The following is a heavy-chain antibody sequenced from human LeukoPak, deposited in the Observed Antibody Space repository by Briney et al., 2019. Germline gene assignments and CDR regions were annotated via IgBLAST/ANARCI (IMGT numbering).Heavy chain of an antibody. Sequence: PGGSLRLSCAASGLTFTTYSMSWVRQAPGEGLEWVSSIDTSSTYIYYADSVKGRFTISRDNAKNSLYLQMNSLRAEDTAVYYCARGAYSWRTGHDAFDIWGQGTMVTVSS. D-gene: IGHD3-16*01. V-gene: IGHV3-21*01. CDR1: GLTFTTYS. CDR3: ARGAYSWRTGHDAFDI. CDR2: IDTSSTYI. J-gene: IGHJ3*02.